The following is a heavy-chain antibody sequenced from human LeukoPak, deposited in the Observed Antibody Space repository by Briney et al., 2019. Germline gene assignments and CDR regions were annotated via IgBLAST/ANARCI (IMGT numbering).Heavy chain of an antibody. Sequence: GGSLRLSCAASGFTISTYGMNWVRQAPGEGLEWVSHISGSDSLKYYADSVKGRFTISRDNAKNSLYLQMNTLRAEDTAVYYCAREEYYGSGSYMRCFYYYDMDVWGKGTTVTVSS. D-gene: IGHD3-10*01. CDR2: ISGSDSLK. V-gene: IGHV3-48*03. CDR3: AREEYYGSGSYMRCFYYYDMDV. J-gene: IGHJ6*04. CDR1: GFTISTYG.